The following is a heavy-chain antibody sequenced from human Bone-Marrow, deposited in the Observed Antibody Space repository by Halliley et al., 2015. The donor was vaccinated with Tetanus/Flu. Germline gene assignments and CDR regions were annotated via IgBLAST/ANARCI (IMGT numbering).Heavy chain of an antibody. D-gene: IGHD3-22*01. CDR3: ARGDSSGYYSYALDK. CDR1: GFTFRNYG. J-gene: IGHJ4*02. Sequence: LRLSCAASGFTFRNYGMNWVRQAPGKGLEWVAVVWFDGSNEYYADSVKGRFTISRDNSKSTLFLQMNSLRVEDTAVYYCARGDSSGYYSYALDKWGQGTLVTVSS. V-gene: IGHV3-33*01. CDR2: VWFDGSNE.